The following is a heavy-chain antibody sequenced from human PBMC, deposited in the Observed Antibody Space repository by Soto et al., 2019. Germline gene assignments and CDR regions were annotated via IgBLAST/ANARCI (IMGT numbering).Heavy chain of an antibody. CDR2: ISYDGSNK. Sequence: QVQLVESGGGVVQPGRSLRLSCAASGFTFSSYGMHWVRQAPGKGLEWVAVISYDGSNKYYADSVKGRFTISRDNSKNTLYLQMNSLRAEDTAVYYCAKDKGSSWYENYFDYWGQGTLVTVSS. CDR1: GFTFSSYG. D-gene: IGHD6-13*01. CDR3: AKDKGSSWYENYFDY. J-gene: IGHJ4*02. V-gene: IGHV3-30*18.